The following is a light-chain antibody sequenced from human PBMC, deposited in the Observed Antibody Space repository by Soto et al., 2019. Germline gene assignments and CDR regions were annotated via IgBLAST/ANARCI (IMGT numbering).Light chain of an antibody. CDR1: QSISSY. J-gene: IGKJ3*01. Sequence: DIQMTQSPSSLSASVGDRVTITCRASQSISSYLNWYQQKPGKAPKLLIYAASSLQSGVPSRFSGSGSGTDFTLTISSLQPEDFATYYCQQGYSTPLSFGPGTKVYIK. CDR3: QQGYSTPLS. V-gene: IGKV1-39*01. CDR2: AAS.